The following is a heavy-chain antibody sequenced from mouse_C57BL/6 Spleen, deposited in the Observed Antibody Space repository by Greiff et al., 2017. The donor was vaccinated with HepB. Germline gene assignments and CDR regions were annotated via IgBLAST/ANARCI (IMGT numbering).Heavy chain of an antibody. D-gene: IGHD3-2*02. CDR1: GYTFTSYT. V-gene: IGHV1-4*01. CDR3: ARGQLRLRTLDY. CDR2: INPSSGYT. J-gene: IGHJ2*01. Sequence: QVQLKQSGAELARPGASVKMSCKASGYTFTSYTMHWVNQRPGQGLEWIGYINPSSGYTKYNQKFKDKATLTADKSSSTAYMQLSSLTSEDSAVYYCARGQLRLRTLDYWGQGTTLTVSS.